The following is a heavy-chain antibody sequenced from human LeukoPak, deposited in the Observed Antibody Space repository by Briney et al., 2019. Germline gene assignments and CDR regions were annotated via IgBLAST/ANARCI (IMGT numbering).Heavy chain of an antibody. V-gene: IGHV3-30-3*01. CDR2: ISYDGSNK. D-gene: IGHD3-22*01. CDR1: GFTFSYYT. Sequence: GGSLRLSCAASGFTFSYYTMHWVRQAPGKGLEWVAVISYDGSNKYYADSVKGRFTISRDNSKNTLYLQMNSMRAEDTVVYYCARVLNYYDSSGYYFSYWGQGTLVTVSS. CDR3: ARVLNYYDSSGYYFSY. J-gene: IGHJ4*02.